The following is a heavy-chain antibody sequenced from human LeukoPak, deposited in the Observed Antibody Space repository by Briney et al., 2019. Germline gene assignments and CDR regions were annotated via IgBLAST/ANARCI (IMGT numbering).Heavy chain of an antibody. V-gene: IGHV3-30-3*01. CDR2: ISYDGSNK. D-gene: IGHD2-2*01. J-gene: IGHJ4*02. CDR1: GFTFSSFA. Sequence: PGGSLRLSCTTSGFTFSSFAMSWVRQAPGKGLEWVAVISYDGSNKYYADSVKGRFTISRDNSKNTLYLQMNSLRAEDTAVYYCACDPMYFDYWGQGTLVTVSS. CDR3: ACDPMYFDY.